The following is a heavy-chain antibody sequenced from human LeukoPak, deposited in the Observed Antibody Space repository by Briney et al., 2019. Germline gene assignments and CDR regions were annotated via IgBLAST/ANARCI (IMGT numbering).Heavy chain of an antibody. J-gene: IGHJ4*02. CDR1: EYTFAGYY. CDR3: AREIAAGGWRGFDY. D-gene: IGHD6-13*01. V-gene: IGHV1-2*02. CDR2: INPNSGAT. Sequence: ASVKVSCKASEYTFAGYYMHWVRQAPGQGVEWMGWINPNSGATNYARKFQGRVTMTRDTSISTAYMELSSLRSDDTAVYYCAREIAAGGWRGFDYWGQGTLVTVSS.